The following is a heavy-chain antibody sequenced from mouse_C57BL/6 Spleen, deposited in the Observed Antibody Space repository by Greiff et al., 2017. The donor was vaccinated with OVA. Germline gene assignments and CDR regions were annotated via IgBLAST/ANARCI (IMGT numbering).Heavy chain of an antibody. J-gene: IGHJ3*01. CDR2: IYPRSGNT. CDR3: AVYGSSSAWFAY. D-gene: IGHD1-1*01. V-gene: IGHV1-81*01. CDR1: GYNFTSYG. Sequence: QVQLQQSGAELARPGASVKLSCKASGYNFTSYGISWVKQRTGQGLEWIGEIYPRSGNTYYNEKFKGKATLTADKSSSTAYMELRSLTSEDSAVYFCAVYGSSSAWFAYWGQGTLVTVSA.